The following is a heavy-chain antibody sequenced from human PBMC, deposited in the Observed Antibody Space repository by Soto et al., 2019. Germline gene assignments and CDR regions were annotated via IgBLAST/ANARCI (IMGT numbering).Heavy chain of an antibody. CDR1: GGSISSGGYW. V-gene: IGHV4-39*01. Sequence: QLQLQESGPGLVKPSETLTITCTVSGGSISSGGYWWSWIRQPPGKELEWSGIGMFYYAGTTNSNPSRKCRVIISIATSNNHFSLKLTSVTAADTALYYCARQVGGANSYVDGWGRGTLVTVSS. CDR3: ARQVGGANSYVDG. CDR2: FYYAGTT. D-gene: IGHD2-2*01. J-gene: IGHJ2*01.